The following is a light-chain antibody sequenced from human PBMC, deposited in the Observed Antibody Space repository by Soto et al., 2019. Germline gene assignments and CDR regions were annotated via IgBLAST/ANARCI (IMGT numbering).Light chain of an antibody. CDR3: QQSSSTPQT. CDR2: VAS. CDR1: QSISKY. J-gene: IGKJ4*01. Sequence: DILLTQSPSSLSASVGESVTITCRASQSISKYLHWYQQKPGKAPKLLINVASALQSGVPSRFSGSGSGTEFTLAISSLQPEDFATYYCQQSSSTPQTFGGGTKVDIK. V-gene: IGKV1-39*01.